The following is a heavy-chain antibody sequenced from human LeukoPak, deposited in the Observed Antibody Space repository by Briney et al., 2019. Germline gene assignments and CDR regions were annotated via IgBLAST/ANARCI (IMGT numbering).Heavy chain of an antibody. CDR1: GGSITTYY. D-gene: IGHD3-10*01. J-gene: IGHJ4*02. CDR2: FYYSGST. V-gene: IGHV4-59*01. CDR3: ARLDSGRRKLFDY. Sequence: SETLSLTCTVSGGSITTYYWNWIRQPPGKGLEWIGSFYYSGSTNYKPSLKSRVTMSGDTSKKQFSLKLSSVTAADTAVYYCARLDSGRRKLFDYWGQGTLVTVSS.